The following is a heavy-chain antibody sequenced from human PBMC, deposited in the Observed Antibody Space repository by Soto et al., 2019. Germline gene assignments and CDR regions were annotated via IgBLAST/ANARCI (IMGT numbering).Heavy chain of an antibody. CDR1: GFTFSSYW. Sequence: EVQLVESGGGLVQPGGSLRLSCAASGFTFSSYWMHWVRQAPGKGPVWVSRLYIEGSRTSYADSVKGRFTISRDNAKNTLYLQMNSLRAEDTAVYYCARGAGGYYYMDVWSKGTTVTVSS. CDR3: ARGAGGYYYMDV. D-gene: IGHD3-10*01. CDR2: LYIEGSRT. V-gene: IGHV3-74*01. J-gene: IGHJ6*03.